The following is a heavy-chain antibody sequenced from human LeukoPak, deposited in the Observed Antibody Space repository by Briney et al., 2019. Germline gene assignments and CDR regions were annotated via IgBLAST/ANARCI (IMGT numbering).Heavy chain of an antibody. CDR2: ISWDSGSV. CDR1: GFKFDDYP. D-gene: IGHD4-17*01. Sequence: PGGSLRLSCAASGFKFDDYPMHWVRLVPGKGLEWVSGISWDSGSVGYADSVKGRFTISRDNSKNTLYLQMNSLRAEDTAVYYCARGMTTALSDYWGQGTLVTVSS. CDR3: ARGMTTALSDY. V-gene: IGHV3-9*01. J-gene: IGHJ4*02.